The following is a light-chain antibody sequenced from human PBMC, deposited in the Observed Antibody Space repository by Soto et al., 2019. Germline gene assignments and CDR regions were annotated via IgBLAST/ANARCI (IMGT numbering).Light chain of an antibody. CDR1: SSNIGGNS. J-gene: IGLJ1*01. CDR2: DDN. V-gene: IGLV1-51*01. CDR3: QSCDSSLSGSGV. Sequence: QSVLTQPPSVSAAPGQKVTISCSGSSSNIGGNSVSWYQQLPGTAPKLLIYDDNKRPSGIPDRFSGSKSGTSATLGITGFQTGDEATYYCQSCDSSLSGSGVFGTGTKVTVL.